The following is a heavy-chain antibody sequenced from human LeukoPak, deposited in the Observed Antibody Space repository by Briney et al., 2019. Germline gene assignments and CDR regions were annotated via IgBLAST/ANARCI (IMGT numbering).Heavy chain of an antibody. V-gene: IGHV4-31*03. CDR3: ARGGGRLGRDAFDI. Sequence: PSETPSLTCTVSGGSISSGGYYWSWIRQHPGKGLEWIGYIYYSGSTYYNPSLKRRVTISVDTSKNQFSLKLSSVTAADTAVYYCARGGGRLGRDAFDIWGQGTMVTVSS. J-gene: IGHJ3*02. CDR2: IYYSGST. CDR1: GGSISSGGYY.